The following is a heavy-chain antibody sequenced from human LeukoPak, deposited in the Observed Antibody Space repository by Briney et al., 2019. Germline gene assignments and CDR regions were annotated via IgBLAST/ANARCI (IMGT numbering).Heavy chain of an antibody. CDR1: GGTFSSYA. J-gene: IGHJ6*02. V-gene: IGHV1-69*05. Sequence: SVKVSCKASGGTFSSYAISWVRQAPGQGLEWMGGIIPIFGTANYAQKFQGRVTITRDTSASTAYMELSSLRSEDTAVYYCARDCFLGYCSSTYYYYGMDVWGQGTTVTVSS. CDR2: IIPIFGTA. CDR3: ARDCFLGYCSSTYYYYGMDV. D-gene: IGHD2-2*01.